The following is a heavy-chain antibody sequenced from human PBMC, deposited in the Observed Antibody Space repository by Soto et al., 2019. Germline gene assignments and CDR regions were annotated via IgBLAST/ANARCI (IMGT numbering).Heavy chain of an antibody. D-gene: IGHD6-6*01. CDR1: GFTLRGYA. Sequence: AGGALRLSCAAPGFTLRGYAMDWVLQAPGKGLEYVSGISSNGVGTYYANSVQGRFTISRDNSKNTVYLQMGSLRPEDMAVYYCARRARPDFYYMDVWGKGTTVTVSS. J-gene: IGHJ6*03. V-gene: IGHV3-64*01. CDR3: ARRARPDFYYMDV. CDR2: ISSNGVGT.